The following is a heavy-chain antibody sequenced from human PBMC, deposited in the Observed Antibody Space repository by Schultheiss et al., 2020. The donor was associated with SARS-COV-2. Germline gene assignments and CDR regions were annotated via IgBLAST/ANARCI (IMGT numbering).Heavy chain of an antibody. Sequence: SETLSLTCAVYGGSFSGYYWSWIRQPPGKGLEWIGEINHSGSTNYNPSLKSRVTISVDTSKNQFSLKLSSVTAADTAVYYCARHEEAARGFHAFDIWGQGTMVTVS. J-gene: IGHJ3*02. CDR3: ARHEEAARGFHAFDI. CDR1: GGSFSGYY. V-gene: IGHV4-34*01. D-gene: IGHD6-25*01. CDR2: INHSGST.